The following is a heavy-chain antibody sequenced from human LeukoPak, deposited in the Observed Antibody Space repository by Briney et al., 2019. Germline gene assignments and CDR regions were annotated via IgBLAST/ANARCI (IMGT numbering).Heavy chain of an antibody. D-gene: IGHD2-2*01. V-gene: IGHV3-23*01. Sequence: PGGSLRLSCAASGFTFNSYAMNWVRQAPGKGPEWVSTISGNGGSTYYADSVKGRFTISSDSSKNTLYLQMSSLRAEDTAVYYCAKGGRYCYNINCYFSHWGQGTLVTVSS. CDR1: GFTFNSYA. J-gene: IGHJ4*02. CDR2: ISGNGGST. CDR3: AKGGRYCYNINCYFSH.